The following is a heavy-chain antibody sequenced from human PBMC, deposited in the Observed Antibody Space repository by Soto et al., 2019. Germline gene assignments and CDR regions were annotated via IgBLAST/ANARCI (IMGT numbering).Heavy chain of an antibody. CDR2: INPNSGGT. V-gene: IGHV1-2*02. CDR3: AREEGRINSYGYYYYGMDV. CDR1: GYAYTGYY. Sequence: SVKVKCRACGYAYTGYYIRWVRQATGQGLEWMGWINPNSGGTNYAQKFQGRVTMTRDTSISTAYMELSRLRSDDTAVYYCAREEGRINSYGYYYYGMDVWGQGTTVNVSS. D-gene: IGHD5-18*01. J-gene: IGHJ6*02.